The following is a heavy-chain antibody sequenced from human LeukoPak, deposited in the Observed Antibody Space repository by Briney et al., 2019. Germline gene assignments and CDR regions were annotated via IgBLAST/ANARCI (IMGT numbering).Heavy chain of an antibody. CDR2: IKPNGSER. V-gene: IGHV3-7*04. Sequence: GGSLRLSCAASEFSFSSYWMSWVRQAPWQGVEWVANIKPNGSERNYVDYVKGRFTISRDNANNTAYLQMNSLRAEDTAFYYCARGGLNPWYFDLWGPGTLVTVSS. CDR1: EFSFSSYW. J-gene: IGHJ2*01. CDR3: ARGGLNPWYFDL.